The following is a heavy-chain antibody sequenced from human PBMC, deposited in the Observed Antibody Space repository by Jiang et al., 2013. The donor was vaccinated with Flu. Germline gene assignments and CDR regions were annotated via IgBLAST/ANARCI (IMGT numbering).Heavy chain of an antibody. Sequence: LLKPSETLSLTCAVYGESFSGNYWSWIRQSPEKGLEWIGEINHSGSTNYNPSLKSRVTISVDTSKNQFSLKLSSVTAADTAVYYCARAPRLRGKQQLVRGFDYWGQGTLVTGLL. CDR1: GESFSGNY. CDR2: INHSGST. D-gene: IGHD6-13*01. V-gene: IGHV4-34*01. J-gene: IGHJ4*02. CDR3: ARAPRLRGKQQLVRGFDY.